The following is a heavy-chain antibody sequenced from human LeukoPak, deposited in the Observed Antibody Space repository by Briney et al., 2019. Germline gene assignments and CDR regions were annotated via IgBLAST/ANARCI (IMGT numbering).Heavy chain of an antibody. Sequence: PSETLSLTCAVYGGSFSGYYWSWIRQPPGKGLEWIGEINHSGSTNYNPSLKSRVTISVDTSKNQFSLKLSSVTAADTAVYYCARGRRYYDFWSGYLRPFDYWGQGILVTVSS. V-gene: IGHV4-34*01. J-gene: IGHJ4*02. D-gene: IGHD3-3*01. CDR3: ARGRRYYDFWSGYLRPFDY. CDR1: GGSFSGYY. CDR2: INHSGST.